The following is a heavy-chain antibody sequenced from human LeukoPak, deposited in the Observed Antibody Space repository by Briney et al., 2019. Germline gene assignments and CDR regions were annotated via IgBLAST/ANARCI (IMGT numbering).Heavy chain of an antibody. Sequence: PSETLSLTCAVYGGSFSGYYWSWIRQPPGKGLEWIGEINHSGSTNYNPSLKSRVTISVDTSKNQFSLKLSSVTAADTAVYYCARARAGYDSSGYYYGISRGLPFDYWGQGTLVTVSS. V-gene: IGHV4-34*01. J-gene: IGHJ4*02. CDR2: INHSGST. CDR3: ARARAGYDSSGYYYGISRGLPFDY. D-gene: IGHD3-22*01. CDR1: GGSFSGYY.